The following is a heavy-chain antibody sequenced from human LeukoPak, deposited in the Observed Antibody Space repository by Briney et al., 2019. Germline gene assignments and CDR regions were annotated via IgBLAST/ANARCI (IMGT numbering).Heavy chain of an antibody. Sequence: GGSLRLSCAASGFTFSSFSMNWVRQAPGKGLEWVSSIVGTGVNTYYADSVKGRSTVSRDNSKNTMFLQMNNLRAEDTAVYFCTRAPQQPRSYNDYWGQGTLVTVSS. CDR1: GFTFSSFS. CDR3: TRAPQQPRSYNDY. D-gene: IGHD3-10*01. V-gene: IGHV3-23*01. CDR2: IVGTGVNT. J-gene: IGHJ4*02.